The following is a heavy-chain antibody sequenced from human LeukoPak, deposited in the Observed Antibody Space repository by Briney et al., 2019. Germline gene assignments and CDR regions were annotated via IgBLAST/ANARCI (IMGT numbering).Heavy chain of an antibody. D-gene: IGHD1-26*01. CDR2: ISWNSGSI. V-gene: IGHV3-9*01. Sequence: GRSLRLSCAASGFTFDDYAMHWVRQAPGKGLEWVPGISWNSGSIGYADSVKGRFTISRDNAKNSLYLQMNSLKAEDTAVYYCAKGDGKDSASYYTNWGQGTLVTVSS. CDR1: GFTFDDYA. J-gene: IGHJ4*02. CDR3: AKGDGKDSASYYTN.